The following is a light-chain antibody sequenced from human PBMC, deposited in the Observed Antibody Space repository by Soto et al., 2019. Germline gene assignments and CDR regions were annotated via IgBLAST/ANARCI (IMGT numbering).Light chain of an antibody. Sequence: QSVLTQPASVSGSPGQSITISCTGTSSDVGNYNLVSWYQQHPGKAPKLMIYEVSKRPSGVSSRFSGSKSGNTASLTISGLQAVDEADYYCYSYAGGDTYYVFGTGTKVTVL. CDR2: EVS. CDR3: YSYAGGDTYYV. CDR1: SSDVGNYNL. J-gene: IGLJ1*01. V-gene: IGLV2-23*02.